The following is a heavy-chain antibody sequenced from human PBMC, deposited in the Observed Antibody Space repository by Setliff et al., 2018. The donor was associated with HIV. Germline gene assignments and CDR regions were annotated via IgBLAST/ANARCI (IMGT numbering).Heavy chain of an antibody. V-gene: IGHV3-33*08. CDR2: IWYDGSQK. CDR3: ARYFDSTDY. J-gene: IGHJ4*02. Sequence: GGSLRLSCETSGFTFSYYGMHWVRQAPGKGLEWVAVIWYDGSQKYYSDSVKGRFTISRDNSKNTLYLQMNSLRAEDTAVYYCARYFDSTDYWGQGTLVTVSS. CDR1: GFTFSYYG. D-gene: IGHD3-9*01.